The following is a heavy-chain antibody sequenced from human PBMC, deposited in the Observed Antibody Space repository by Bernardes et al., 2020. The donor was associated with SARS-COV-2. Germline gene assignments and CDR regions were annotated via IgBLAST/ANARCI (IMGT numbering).Heavy chain of an antibody. CDR1: GLGFSNTD. Sequence: GWSLRLSCVTSGLGFSNTDMAWVRQAPGKGLEWVSTISAIRNTHYADPVKGRFTISRDDVNNALYLQMNNLRVEDTATYYCTTELQYDNLYWGQGALVTVSS. D-gene: IGHD3-22*01. V-gene: IGHV3-23*01. CDR3: TTELQYDNLY. CDR2: ISAIRNT. J-gene: IGHJ4*02.